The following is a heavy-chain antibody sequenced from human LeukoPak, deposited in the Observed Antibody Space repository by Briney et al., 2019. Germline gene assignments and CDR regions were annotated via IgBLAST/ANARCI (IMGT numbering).Heavy chain of an antibody. CDR3: ARAAMYYDILTGYHNHDAFDI. J-gene: IGHJ3*02. V-gene: IGHV3-11*01. CDR1: GFTFSDYY. CDR2: ITNSGSTI. D-gene: IGHD3-9*01. Sequence: GGSLRLSCAASGFTFSDYYMSWIRQAPGKGLEWVSYITNSGSTIYYADSVKGRFTISRDNAKNSLYLQMNSLRAEDTAVYYCARAAMYYDILTGYHNHDAFDIWGQGTMVTVSS.